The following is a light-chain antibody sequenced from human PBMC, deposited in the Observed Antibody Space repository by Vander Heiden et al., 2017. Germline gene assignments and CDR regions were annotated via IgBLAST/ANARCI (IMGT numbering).Light chain of an antibody. CDR1: QSVRSY. J-gene: IGKJ5*01. V-gene: IGKV3-11*01. Sequence: DNVLTHTPATLTWSPEERATLPCRAGQSVRSYLAWYQQRPGQAPRLLIYAASDRATGIPARFSGSGSGTDFTLTISSLEHDDFAVYYCQQRSTPITFGQGTRLEIK. CDR3: QQRSTPIT. CDR2: AAS.